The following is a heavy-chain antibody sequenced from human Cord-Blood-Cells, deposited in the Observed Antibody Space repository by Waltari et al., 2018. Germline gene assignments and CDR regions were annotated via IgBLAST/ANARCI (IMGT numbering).Heavy chain of an antibody. J-gene: IGHJ4*02. CDR3: ASHHYYDSSGYRFDY. CDR2: INQSGNT. CDR1: GGSFSGYY. D-gene: IGHD3-22*01. V-gene: IGHV4-34*01. Sequence: QVQLQQWGAGLLKPSETLSLTCAVYGGSFSGYYWSWIRQPPGKGREWIGEINQSGNTNDNPSLKSRVTISVDTSKNQFSLKLSSVTAADTAVYYCASHHYYDSSGYRFDYWGQGTLVTVSS.